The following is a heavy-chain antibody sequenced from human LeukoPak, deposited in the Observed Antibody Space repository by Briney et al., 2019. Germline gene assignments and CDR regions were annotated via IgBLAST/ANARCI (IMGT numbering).Heavy chain of an antibody. Sequence: GGSLRLSCAASGFAFSDYYMSWIRQAPGKGLEWVSYISSSGSTIYYADSVKGRFTISRDNAKNSLYLQMNSLRAEDSSVYYCARPTTVTTISADAFDIWGQGTMVTVSS. CDR3: ARPTTVTTISADAFDI. CDR2: ISSSGSTI. D-gene: IGHD4-17*01. J-gene: IGHJ3*02. V-gene: IGHV3-11*04. CDR1: GFAFSDYY.